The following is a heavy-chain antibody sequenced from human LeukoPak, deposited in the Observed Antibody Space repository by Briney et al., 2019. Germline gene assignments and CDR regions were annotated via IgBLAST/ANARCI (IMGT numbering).Heavy chain of an antibody. V-gene: IGHV1-2*04. D-gene: IGHD5-12*01. CDR1: GYTFTGDY. J-gene: IGHJ6*02. Sequence: ASVKVSCTASGYTFTGDYMHWVRQAPGQGLEWMGWINPNSGGTNYAQKFQGLVTMTRDTSISTAYMELSRLRSDDTAVFYCARGRIVATYYYYGMDVWGQGTTVTVSS. CDR2: INPNSGGT. CDR3: ARGRIVATYYYYGMDV.